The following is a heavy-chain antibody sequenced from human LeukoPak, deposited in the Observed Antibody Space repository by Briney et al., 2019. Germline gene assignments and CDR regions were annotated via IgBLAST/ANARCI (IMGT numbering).Heavy chain of an antibody. CDR1: GFTFSSHW. Sequence: PGGSLRLSCAASGFTFSSHWMTWVRQAPGKGLEWVSVIHTGGTTHYTDSVKGRFTISKDNSNNTVYLQMNSVRVEDAAVYYCARGDNHNFWSGRPREDPFDIWGQGTMVTVSS. V-gene: IGHV3-53*01. CDR3: ARGDNHNFWSGRPREDPFDI. J-gene: IGHJ3*02. D-gene: IGHD3-3*01. CDR2: IHTGGTT.